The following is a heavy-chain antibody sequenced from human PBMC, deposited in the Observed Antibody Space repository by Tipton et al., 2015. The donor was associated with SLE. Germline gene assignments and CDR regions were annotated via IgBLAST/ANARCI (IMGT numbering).Heavy chain of an antibody. V-gene: IGHV3-23*01. Sequence: SLRLSCAASGFTFSSYAMSWVRQAPGKGLEWVSAISGSGGSTYYADSVKGRFTISADKSISTAYLQWTSLKASDTAMYYCARHLGFLRGFPYYYYYYMDVWGKGTTVTVSS. D-gene: IGHD3-16*01. CDR1: GFTFSSYA. CDR2: ISGSGGST. J-gene: IGHJ6*03. CDR3: ARHLGFLRGFPYYYYYYMDV.